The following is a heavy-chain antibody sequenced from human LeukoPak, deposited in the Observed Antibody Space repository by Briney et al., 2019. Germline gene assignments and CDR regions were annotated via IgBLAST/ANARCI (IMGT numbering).Heavy chain of an antibody. CDR2: IYYSGST. V-gene: IGHV4-31*03. Sequence: SETLSLTCTVSGGSISSGGYYWSWIRQHPGKGLEWIGHIYYSGSTYYNPSLKSRVTISVDTSKNQFSLKLSSVTAADTAVYYCARYSIASYYYDSSGHYFDYWGQGTLVTVSS. CDR3: ARYSIASYYYDSSGHYFDY. J-gene: IGHJ4*02. D-gene: IGHD3-22*01. CDR1: GGSISSGGYY.